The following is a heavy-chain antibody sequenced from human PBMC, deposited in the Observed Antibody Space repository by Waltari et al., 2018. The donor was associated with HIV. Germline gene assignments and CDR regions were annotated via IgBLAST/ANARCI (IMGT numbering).Heavy chain of an antibody. CDR2: ITATGGGT. Sequence: EVQLLESGGDLVQPGGSLRLSCAASGFTFSTYAMGWVRQAPGKGLEWVSDITATGGGTTYADSVKGRFTTSRDNSKNTLYLQMNSLRADDTALYYCAKDSDGSRLGKFDSWGQGTLVTVSS. CDR3: AKDSDGSRLGKFDS. J-gene: IGHJ5*01. V-gene: IGHV3-23*01. CDR1: GFTFSTYA. D-gene: IGHD2-15*01.